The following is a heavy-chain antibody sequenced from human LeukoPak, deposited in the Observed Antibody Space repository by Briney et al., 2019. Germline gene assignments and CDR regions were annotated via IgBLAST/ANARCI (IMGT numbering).Heavy chain of an antibody. J-gene: IGHJ6*03. Sequence: ASVKVSCTASGYSFSTFDINWVRQAPGQGLEWMGRMNPNTGKTGYAQKFQGRVTIIGNSSRSTVDMELSSLTTDDTAVYYCARGPLTGEHYHYYTDVWGKGTTVTVSS. CDR2: MNPNTGKT. CDR3: ARGPLTGEHYHYYTDV. D-gene: IGHD7-27*01. CDR1: GYSFSTFD. V-gene: IGHV1-8*03.